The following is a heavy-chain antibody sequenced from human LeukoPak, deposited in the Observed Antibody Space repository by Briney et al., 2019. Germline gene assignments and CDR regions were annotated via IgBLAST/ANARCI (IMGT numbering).Heavy chain of an antibody. CDR3: AKDQPGPISLVSDAFDI. J-gene: IGHJ3*02. V-gene: IGHV3-30*02. CDR1: GFTFSSYG. CDR2: IRYDGSNK. Sequence: PGRSLRLSCAASGFTFSSYGMHWVRQAPGKGLEWVAFIRYDGSNKYYADSVKGRFTISRDNSKNTLYLQMNSLRAEDTAVYYCAKDQPGPISLVSDAFDIWGQGTMVTVSS. D-gene: IGHD3-16*01.